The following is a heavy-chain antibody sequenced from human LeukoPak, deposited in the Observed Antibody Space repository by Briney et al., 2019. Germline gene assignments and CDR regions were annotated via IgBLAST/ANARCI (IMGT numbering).Heavy chain of an antibody. V-gene: IGHV4-39*01. D-gene: IGHD3-22*01. CDR2: IYYSGST. CDR3: ARSFDSSGLVDY. J-gene: IGHJ4*02. Sequence: PSETLSLTCTVSGGSISSSSYYLGWIRQPPGKGLEWIGSIYYSGSTYYNPSLKSRVTISVDTSKNQFSLKLSSVTAADTAVYYCARSFDSSGLVDYWGQGTLVTVSS. CDR1: GGSISSSSYY.